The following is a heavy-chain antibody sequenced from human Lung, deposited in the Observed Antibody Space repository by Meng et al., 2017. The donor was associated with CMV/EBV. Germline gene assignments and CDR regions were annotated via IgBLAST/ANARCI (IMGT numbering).Heavy chain of an antibody. D-gene: IGHD6-19*01. J-gene: IGHJ4*02. CDR1: GFTFDDYG. Sequence: GGSLRLXCAASGFTFDDYGMSWVRQAPGKGLEWVSGINWNGGSTGYADSVKGRFTISRDNAKNSLYLQMNSLRAEDTALYYCARGGYSGGWYGNYFDYWGQGTLVTVSS. CDR2: INWNGGST. V-gene: IGHV3-20*04. CDR3: ARGGYSGGWYGNYFDY.